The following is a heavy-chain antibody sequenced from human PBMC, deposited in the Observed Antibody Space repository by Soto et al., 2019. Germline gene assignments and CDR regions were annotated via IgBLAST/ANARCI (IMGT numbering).Heavy chain of an antibody. CDR3: ARFQSSIAAQAWRNWFDP. D-gene: IGHD6-6*01. Sequence: SETLSLTCTVSGGSISSYYWSWIRQPPGKGLEWIGYIYYSGSTNYNPSLKSRVTISVDTSKNQFSLKLSSVTAADTAVYYCARFQSSIAAQAWRNWFDPWGQGTLVTVSS. J-gene: IGHJ5*02. CDR1: GGSISSYY. V-gene: IGHV4-59*08. CDR2: IYYSGST.